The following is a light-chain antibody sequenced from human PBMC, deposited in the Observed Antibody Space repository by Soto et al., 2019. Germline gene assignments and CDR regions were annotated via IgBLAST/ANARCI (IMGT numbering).Light chain of an antibody. CDR1: QDIAIY. CDR2: AAS. J-gene: IGKJ4*01. CDR3: QQLRMYPST. Sequence: IQLTQSPSSLSASVGDRVTITCRASQDIAIYLAWYQQKPGEAPKLLIYAASTLYGGVPSRFSGSGSGTDFALTITSLQAEVFATYYCQQLRMYPSTFGGGTKVAIK. V-gene: IGKV1-9*01.